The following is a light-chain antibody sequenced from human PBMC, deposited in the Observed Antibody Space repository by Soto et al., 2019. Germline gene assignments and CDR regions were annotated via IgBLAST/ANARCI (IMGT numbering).Light chain of an antibody. CDR1: QSVSSSY. V-gene: IGKV3-20*01. Sequence: EILFTQSPGTLSLSPGESATLSCRASQSVSSSYLAWYQQKPGEAPRLLIYGASSRDTGIPDRFSGSGSGTEFTLTISRLQSEDFEVYSCQQYNNWPLTFGGGTKVDIK. J-gene: IGKJ4*01. CDR3: QQYNNWPLT. CDR2: GAS.